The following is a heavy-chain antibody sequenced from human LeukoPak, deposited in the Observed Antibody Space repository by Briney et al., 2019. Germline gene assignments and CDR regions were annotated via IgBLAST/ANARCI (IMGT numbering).Heavy chain of an antibody. J-gene: IGHJ3*02. V-gene: IGHV4-39*01. CDR1: SGSISSSSYY. CDR3: ARSLRVIVVVPAAIDAFDI. CDR2: IYYSGST. D-gene: IGHD2-2*01. Sequence: PSETLSLTCTVSSGSISSSSYYWGWIRQPPGKGLEWIGSIYYSGSTYYNPSLKSRVTISVDTSKNQFSLKLSSVTAADTAVYYCARSLRVIVVVPAAIDAFDIWGQGTMVTVSS.